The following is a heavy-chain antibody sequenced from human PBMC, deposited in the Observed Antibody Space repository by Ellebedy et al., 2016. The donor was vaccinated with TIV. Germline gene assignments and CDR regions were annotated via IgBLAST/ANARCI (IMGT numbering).Heavy chain of an antibody. CDR1: GGSISSSSYY. V-gene: IGHV4-39*01. Sequence: SETLSLTXTVSGGSISSSSYYWGWIRQPPGKGLEWIGSIYYSGSTYYNPSLKSRVTISVDTSKNQFSLKLSSVTAADTAVYYCARLAMRAFDPWGQGTLVTVSS. J-gene: IGHJ5*02. CDR2: IYYSGST. CDR3: ARLAMRAFDP.